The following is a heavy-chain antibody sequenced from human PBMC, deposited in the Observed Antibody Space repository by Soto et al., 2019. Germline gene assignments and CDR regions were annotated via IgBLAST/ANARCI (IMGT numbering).Heavy chain of an antibody. Sequence: ASVKVSCKASGYTFTGYYMHWVRQAPGQGLEWTGWINPNSGGTNYAQKFQGWVTMTRDTSISTAYMELSRLRSDDTAVYYCARGGSGSSPSRAFDIWGQGTMVTVSS. CDR1: GYTFTGYY. D-gene: IGHD3-10*01. CDR2: INPNSGGT. J-gene: IGHJ3*02. V-gene: IGHV1-2*04. CDR3: ARGGSGSSPSRAFDI.